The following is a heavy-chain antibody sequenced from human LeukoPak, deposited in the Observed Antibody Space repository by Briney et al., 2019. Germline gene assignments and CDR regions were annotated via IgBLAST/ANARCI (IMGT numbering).Heavy chain of an antibody. CDR1: GFTFSSYA. CDR3: ARESRTSAADDY. D-gene: IGHD6-13*01. Sequence: GGSLRLSCAASGFTFSSYAMSWVRQAPGKGLEWVSSISSSSSYIYYADSVKGRFTISRDNAKNSPYLQMNSLRAEDTAVYYCARESRTSAADDYWGQGTLVTVSS. J-gene: IGHJ4*02. CDR2: ISSSSSYI. V-gene: IGHV3-21*01.